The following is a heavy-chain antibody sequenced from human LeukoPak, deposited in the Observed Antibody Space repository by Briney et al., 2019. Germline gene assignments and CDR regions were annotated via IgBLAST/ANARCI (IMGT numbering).Heavy chain of an antibody. V-gene: IGHV1-69*01. CDR1: GGTFSSYA. D-gene: IGHD3-22*01. CDR2: IIPILGTA. CDR3: ARDPYYYDSSGYYLLYY. Sequence: SVKVSCKASGGTFSSYAISWVRQAPGQGLEWMGGIIPILGTANYAQKFQGRVTITADESTSTAYMELSSLRSEDTAVYYCARDPYYYDSSGYYLLYYWGQGTLVTVSS. J-gene: IGHJ4*02.